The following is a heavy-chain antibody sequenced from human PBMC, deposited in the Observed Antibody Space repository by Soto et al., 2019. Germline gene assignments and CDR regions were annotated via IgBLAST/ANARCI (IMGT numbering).Heavy chain of an antibody. CDR1: VGSISKFY. CDR2: VYATGTT. D-gene: IGHD6-19*01. J-gene: IGHJ5*02. Sequence: PSETLSLTCNFSVGSISKFYWSWIRKTAGNGLDWMGRVYATGTTDYNPSLMSRVAMSVDISKKTFSLRLRSVTGADSGVYYCVRDGSKSLSDWFDPWGQGILVTVSS. CDR3: VRDGSKSLSDWFDP. V-gene: IGHV4-4*07.